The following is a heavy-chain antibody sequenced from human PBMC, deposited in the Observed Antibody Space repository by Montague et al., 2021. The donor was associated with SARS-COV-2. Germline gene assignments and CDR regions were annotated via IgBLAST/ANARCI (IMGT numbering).Heavy chain of an antibody. D-gene: IGHD1-20*01. CDR2: IYYSGST. V-gene: IGHV4-39*07. Sequence: SETLSLTCNVSGGSINNGVYYWSWIRQHPGKGLEWIGSIYYSGSTYYNPSLKSRVTISVDTSKNQFSLKLSSVTAADTAVYYCARDQGYNWNYYYYYGMDVWGQGTTVTVSS. J-gene: IGHJ6*02. CDR3: ARDQGYNWNYYYYYGMDV. CDR1: GGSINNGVYY.